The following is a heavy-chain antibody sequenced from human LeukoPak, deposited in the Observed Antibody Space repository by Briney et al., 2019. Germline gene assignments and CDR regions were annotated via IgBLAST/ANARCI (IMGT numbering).Heavy chain of an antibody. D-gene: IGHD1-14*01. CDR2: INHSGST. CDR3: ARPGRKWSGTKELDY. CDR1: GGSFSGYY. Sequence: PSETLSLTCAVYGGSFSGYYWSWIRQPPGKGLEWIGEINHSGSTNYNPSLKSRVTISVDTSKNQFSLKLCSVTAADTAVYYCARPGRKWSGTKELDYWGQGTLVTVSS. J-gene: IGHJ4*02. V-gene: IGHV4-34*01.